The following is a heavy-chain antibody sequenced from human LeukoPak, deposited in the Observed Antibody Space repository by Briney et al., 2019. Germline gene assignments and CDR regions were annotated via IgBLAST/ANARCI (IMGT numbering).Heavy chain of an antibody. CDR2: IDPNDSYT. CDR1: GYDFTNYR. V-gene: IGHV5-10-1*01. CDR3: ARQGENDFLLY. D-gene: IGHD3/OR15-3a*01. Sequence: ESLTISCWGSGYDFTNYRITWVRQMPGKGLECMGRIDPNDSYTEYSPSFQGHVTISTDKSTTTAYLQWSSLKASDTAIYYCARQGENDFLLYWGQGTLVTVSS. J-gene: IGHJ4*02.